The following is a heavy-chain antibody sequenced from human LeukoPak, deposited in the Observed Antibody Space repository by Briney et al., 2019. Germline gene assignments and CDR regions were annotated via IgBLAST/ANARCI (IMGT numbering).Heavy chain of an antibody. J-gene: IGHJ5*02. CDR3: ARSRNLGYCSSTSRYVDWFDP. D-gene: IGHD2-2*01. V-gene: IGHV4-38-2*01. CDR1: GYSISSGYY. CDR2: IYHSGST. Sequence: SETLSLTCAVSGYSISSGYYWGWIRQPPGKGLEWIGSIYHSGSTYYNPSLKSRVTISVDTSKNQFSLKLSSVTAADTAVYYCARSRNLGYCSSTSRYVDWFDPWGQGTLVTVSS.